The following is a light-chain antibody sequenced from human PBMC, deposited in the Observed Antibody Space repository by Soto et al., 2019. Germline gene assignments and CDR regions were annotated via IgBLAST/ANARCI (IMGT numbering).Light chain of an antibody. J-gene: IGKJ2*01. CDR2: GAS. Sequence: EIVLTQSPGTLSLSPGERATLSCRASQSVSRSYLAWYQQKPGQAPRLLIYGASSRATGIPVRFSGSGSGTDFTLTISRLEPEDFAEYYCQQYGSSSYTFGQGTKLEIK. V-gene: IGKV3-20*01. CDR3: QQYGSSSYT. CDR1: QSVSRSY.